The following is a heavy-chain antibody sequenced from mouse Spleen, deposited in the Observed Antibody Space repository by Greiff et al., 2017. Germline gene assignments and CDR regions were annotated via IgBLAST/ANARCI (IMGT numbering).Heavy chain of an antibody. CDR3: ARDNKYGNHWYFDV. V-gene: IGHV2-6-7*01. CDR1: GFSLTGYG. CDR2: IWGDGST. D-gene: IGHD2-10*02. Sequence: VQGVESGPGLVAPSQSLSITCTVSGFSLTGYGVNWVRQPPGKGLEWLGMIWGDGSTDYNSALKSRLSISKDNSKSQVFLKMNSLQTDDTARYYCARDNKYGNHWYFDVWGAGTTVTVSS. J-gene: IGHJ1*01.